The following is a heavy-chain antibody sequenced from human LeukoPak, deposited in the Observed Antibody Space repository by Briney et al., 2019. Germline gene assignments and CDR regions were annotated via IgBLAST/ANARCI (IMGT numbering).Heavy chain of an antibody. D-gene: IGHD1-26*01. J-gene: IGHJ4*02. CDR2: IYSDGST. V-gene: IGHV3-66*02. CDR1: RFTVSNNY. CDR3: TRDPSGSKYVGD. Sequence: GDSLRLSCAASRFTVSNNYMSWVRQAPGKGLEWVSAIYSDGSTHYADSAKGRFTISRDNTKNTLYLQMKSLGAEDTAVYYCTRDPSGSKYVGDWGQGTLVTVSS.